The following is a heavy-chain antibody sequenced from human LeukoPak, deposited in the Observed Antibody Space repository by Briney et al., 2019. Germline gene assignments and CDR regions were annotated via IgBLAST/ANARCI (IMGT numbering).Heavy chain of an antibody. V-gene: IGHV4-59*01. J-gene: IGHJ4*02. CDR2: IYDSGST. CDR3: ATSPLPYISSWYN. CDR1: GGSISSYY. D-gene: IGHD6-13*01. Sequence: PSETLSLTCTVSGGSISSYYWSWIRQPPGKGLEWIGYIYDSGSTKYNPSLKSRVTISLDTSKNQLSLKLSSVTAADTAVYYCATSPLPYISSWYNWGQGTLVTVSS.